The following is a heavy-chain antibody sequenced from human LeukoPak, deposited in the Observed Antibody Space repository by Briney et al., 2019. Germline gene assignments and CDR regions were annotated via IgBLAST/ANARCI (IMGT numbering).Heavy chain of an antibody. CDR2: IYSGGST. CDR1: GFTVSSNY. V-gene: IGHV3-66*01. D-gene: IGHD1-26*01. J-gene: IGHJ6*02. CDR3: ARARGSYYYYGMDV. Sequence: GSLRLSCAASGFTVSSNYMSWVRQAPGKGLEWVSVIYSGGSTYYADSVKGRFTISRDNSKNTLYLQMNSLRAEDTAVYYCARARGSYYYYGMDVWGQGTTVTVSS.